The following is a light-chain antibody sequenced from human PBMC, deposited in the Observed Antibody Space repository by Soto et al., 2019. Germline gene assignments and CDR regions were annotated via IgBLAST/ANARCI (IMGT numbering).Light chain of an antibody. CDR3: PQYKNWPLT. Sequence: EIVLMQSPGTVSLSPGDRATLSCRASQSVSRSSLGWPQQKPGKAPRLLSDGASNRATCIPARVSVSGSGTECTLTISSLQSADLAVYYGPQYKNWPLTLGGGTKLDIK. CDR2: GAS. J-gene: IGKJ4*01. CDR1: QSVSRS. V-gene: IGKV3-15*01.